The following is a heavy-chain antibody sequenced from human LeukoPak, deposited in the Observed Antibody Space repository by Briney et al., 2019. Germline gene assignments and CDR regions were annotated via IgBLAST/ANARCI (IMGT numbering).Heavy chain of an antibody. CDR1: GFTFSSYS. D-gene: IGHD1-26*01. J-gene: IGHJ4*02. V-gene: IGHV3-48*01. Sequence: GGSLRLSCAASGFTFSSYSMNWVRQAPGKGLEWVSYISSSSSTIYYADSVKGRFTISRDNAKNSLYLQMNSLRAEDTAVYYCAREVRELAGGFDYWGQGPLVTVSS. CDR2: ISSSSSTI. CDR3: AREVRELAGGFDY.